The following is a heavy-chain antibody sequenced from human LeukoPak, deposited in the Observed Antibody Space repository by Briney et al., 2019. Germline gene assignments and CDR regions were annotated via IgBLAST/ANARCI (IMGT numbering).Heavy chain of an antibody. CDR2: IWHDGSHK. CDR1: GFSFDTYA. D-gene: IGHD4-17*01. Sequence: GRSLRLSCAASGFSFDTYAMHWVRQAPGQGLEWVALIWHDGSHKFYSNSVRGQFTISRDNSKNTVYLQMNSLRPEDTAVYYCAREDGDLPDYWGQGTLVTVSS. CDR3: AREDGDLPDY. V-gene: IGHV3-33*01. J-gene: IGHJ4*02.